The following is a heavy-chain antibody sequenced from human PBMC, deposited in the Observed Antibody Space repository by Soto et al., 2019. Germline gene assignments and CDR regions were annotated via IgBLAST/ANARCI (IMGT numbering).Heavy chain of an antibody. Sequence: GASVKVSCKASGYTFNSYYMHWVRQAPGQGLEWMGIINPSGGSTSYAQKFQGRVTMTRDTSTSTVYMELSSLRSEDTAVYYCARENGVAVATILYYFDYWGPGTLVTVSS. V-gene: IGHV1-46*02. CDR1: GYTFNSYY. CDR2: INPSGGST. D-gene: IGHD5-12*01. J-gene: IGHJ4*02. CDR3: ARENGVAVATILYYFDY.